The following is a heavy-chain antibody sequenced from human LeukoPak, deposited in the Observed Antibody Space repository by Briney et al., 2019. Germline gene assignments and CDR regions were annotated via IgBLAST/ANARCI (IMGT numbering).Heavy chain of an antibody. D-gene: IGHD6-13*01. J-gene: IGHJ5*02. V-gene: IGHV1-46*01. CDR1: GYTFTSYY. Sequence: GASVKVSCKASGYTFTSYYMHWVRQAPGQGLEWMGIINPSGGSTSYAQKFQGRVTMTRDTSTSTVYMELSSLRSEDTAVYYCAGAAAGRWWFDPWGQGTLVTVSS. CDR2: INPSGGST. CDR3: AGAAAGRWWFDP.